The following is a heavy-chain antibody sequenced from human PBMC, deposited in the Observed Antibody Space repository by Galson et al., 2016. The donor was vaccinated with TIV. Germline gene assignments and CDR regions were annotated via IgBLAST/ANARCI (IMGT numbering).Heavy chain of an antibody. CDR2: IYYTGIT. V-gene: IGHV4-39*07. Sequence: ETLSLTCTVSGGSVSHTSYYWGWIRQPPGKGLEWIGTIYYTGITFYNPSLESRVTISVDTSKNQFSLKLSSVRAADTAVYYCARTTGAGVAARVLFDFWGLGTLVTVSS. D-gene: IGHD6-6*01. CDR3: ARTTGAGVAARVLFDF. CDR1: GGSVSHTSYY. J-gene: IGHJ4*02.